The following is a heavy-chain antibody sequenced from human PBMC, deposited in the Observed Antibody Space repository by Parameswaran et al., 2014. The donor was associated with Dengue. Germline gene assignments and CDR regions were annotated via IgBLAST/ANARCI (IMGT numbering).Heavy chain of an antibody. CDR3: AKDGRGGSYYIARVHAFDI. Sequence: VRQGSREGAGSGVSAISGSGGSTYYADSVKGRFTISRDNSKNTLYLQMNSLRAEDTAVYYCAKDGRGGSYYIARVHAFDIWGQGTMVTVSS. CDR2: ISGSGGST. V-gene: IGHV3-23*01. J-gene: IGHJ3*02. D-gene: IGHD1-26*01.